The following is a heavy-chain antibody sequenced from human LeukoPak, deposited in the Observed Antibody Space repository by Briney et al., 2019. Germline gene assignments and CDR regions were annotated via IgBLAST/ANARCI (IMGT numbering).Heavy chain of an antibody. Sequence: SGTLSLTCAVSGGSISSTNWWSWVRQPPGKGLEWIGESDHSGSTNYNPSLKSRVTISVDKSKNQFSLNLSSVTAADTAVYYCAVYCGGDCYSGVNNWFDPWGQGTLVTVSS. CDR3: AVYCGGDCYSGVNNWFDP. CDR2: SDHSGST. D-gene: IGHD2-21*02. J-gene: IGHJ5*02. CDR1: GGSISSTNW. V-gene: IGHV4-4*02.